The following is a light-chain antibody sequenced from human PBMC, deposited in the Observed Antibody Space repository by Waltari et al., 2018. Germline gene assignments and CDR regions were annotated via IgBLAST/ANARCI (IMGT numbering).Light chain of an antibody. CDR3: QQRSNWPRT. CDR2: SAS. Sequence: EIVLTQSPDTLSLSPGERANLSCRASQSVTNYLAWYQQKPGQAPRVLIYSASNRATGVPARFSGSGSGTDFTLTISSLEPEEFAVYYCQQRSNWPRTFGQGTKVEVK. CDR1: QSVTNY. J-gene: IGKJ1*01. V-gene: IGKV3-11*01.